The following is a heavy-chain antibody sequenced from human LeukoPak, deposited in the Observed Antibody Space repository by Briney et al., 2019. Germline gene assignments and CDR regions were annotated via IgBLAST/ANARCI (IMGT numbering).Heavy chain of an antibody. V-gene: IGHV3-23*01. J-gene: IGHJ5*02. D-gene: IGHD6-19*01. CDR3: ANFERTVAGPYNWFDP. CDR2: ISASGGNT. CDR1: GFTFSSYA. Sequence: GGSLRLSCQFSGFTFSSYAMSWVRQAPGKGLEWVSGISASGGNTYYADSVKGRFTISRDNSRNTLYVQMNSLRAEDTAVYYCANFERTVAGPYNWFDPWGQGTLVTVSS.